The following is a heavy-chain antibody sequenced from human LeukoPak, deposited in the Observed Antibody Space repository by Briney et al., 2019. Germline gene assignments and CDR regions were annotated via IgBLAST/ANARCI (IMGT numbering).Heavy chain of an antibody. D-gene: IGHD1-26*01. CDR3: ARGRNYQNGIIWENWFDP. V-gene: IGHV1-69*01. Sequence: GSSVKVSCKASGGTFSSYAISWVRQAPGQGLEWMGGIIPIFGTANYAQKFQGRVTITADESTSTAYMELSSLRSEDTAVYYCARGRNYQNGIIWENWFDPWGQGTLVTVSS. CDR1: GGTFSSYA. J-gene: IGHJ5*02. CDR2: IIPIFGTA.